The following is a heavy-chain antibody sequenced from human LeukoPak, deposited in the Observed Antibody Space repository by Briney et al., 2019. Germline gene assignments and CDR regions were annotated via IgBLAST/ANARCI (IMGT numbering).Heavy chain of an antibody. Sequence: SETLSLTCTVSGGSISSGDYYWSWIRQPPGKGLEWIGYIYYSGSTYYNPSLKSRVTISVDTSKNQFSLKLSSVTAADTAVYYCARVEYGYGYPTKNWGQGTLVTVSS. CDR2: IYYSGST. J-gene: IGHJ4*02. V-gene: IGHV4-30-4*01. CDR1: GGSISSGDYY. CDR3: ARVEYGYGYPTKN. D-gene: IGHD5-18*01.